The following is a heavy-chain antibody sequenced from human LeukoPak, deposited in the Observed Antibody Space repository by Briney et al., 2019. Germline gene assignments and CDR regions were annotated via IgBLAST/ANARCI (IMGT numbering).Heavy chain of an antibody. Sequence: ASVKVSCKASGYTFTGYYMHWVRQAPGQGLEWVGWINPNSGGTNYAQKFQGRVTMTRDTSISTAYMELSRLRSDDRAVYYCARGWTTRSCFDYWGQGTLVTVSS. CDR3: ARGWTTRSCFDY. CDR2: INPNSGGT. J-gene: IGHJ4*02. V-gene: IGHV1-2*02. D-gene: IGHD4-11*01. CDR1: GYTFTGYY.